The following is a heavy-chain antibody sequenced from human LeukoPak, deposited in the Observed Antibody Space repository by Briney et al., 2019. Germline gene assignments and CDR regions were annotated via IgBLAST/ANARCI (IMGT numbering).Heavy chain of an antibody. CDR1: GFPFSSYS. CDR3: ARVVTDFYWYFDP. V-gene: IGHV3-21*01. Sequence: PGGSLRLSCEASGFPFSSYSMNWVRQAPGKGLEWVSSISSGSRYIYYADSVKGRFTISRDNAKNSLYLQMNSLRAEDTAVYYCARVVTDFYWYFDPWGRGTLVTVSS. CDR2: ISSGSRYI. D-gene: IGHD2-21*02. J-gene: IGHJ2*01.